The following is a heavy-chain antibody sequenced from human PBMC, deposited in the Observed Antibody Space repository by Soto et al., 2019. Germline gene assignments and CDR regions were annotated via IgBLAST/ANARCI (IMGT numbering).Heavy chain of an antibody. Sequence: GASVKVSCKASGGTFSSYAISWVRQAPGQGLEWMGGIIPIFGTANYAQKFQGRVTITADKSTSTAYMELSSLRSEDTAVYYCARGVYDSSGYYYAYYFDYWGQGTLVTVSS. D-gene: IGHD3-22*01. V-gene: IGHV1-69*06. CDR2: IIPIFGTA. J-gene: IGHJ4*02. CDR3: ARGVYDSSGYYYAYYFDY. CDR1: GGTFSSYA.